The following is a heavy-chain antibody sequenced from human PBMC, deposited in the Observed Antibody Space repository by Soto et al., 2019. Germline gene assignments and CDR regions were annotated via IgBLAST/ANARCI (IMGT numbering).Heavy chain of an antibody. CDR1: GFTFSSYA. D-gene: IGHD6-19*01. CDR3: AKGAYSQWLVQRDYFDY. J-gene: IGHJ4*02. Sequence: GGSLRLSCAASGFTFSSYAMSWVRQAPGKGLEWVSAISGSGGSTYYADSVKGRFTISRDNSKNTLYLQMNSLRAEDTAVYYCAKGAYSQWLVQRDYFDYWGQGTLVTVSS. V-gene: IGHV3-23*01. CDR2: ISGSGGST.